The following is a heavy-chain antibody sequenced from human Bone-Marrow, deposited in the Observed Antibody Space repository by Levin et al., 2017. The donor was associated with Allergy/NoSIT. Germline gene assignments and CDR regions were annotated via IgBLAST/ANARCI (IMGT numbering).Heavy chain of an antibody. V-gene: IGHV3-23*01. J-gene: IGHJ4*02. CDR3: ATQPYYYGSGSYYNPHYIDY. Sequence: GESLKISCAASGFTFSSYAMSWVRQAPGKGLEWVSAISGSGGSTYYADSVKGRFTISRDNSKNTLYLKMNSLRAEDTAVYYCATQPYYYGSGSYYNPHYIDYWGQGTLVTVSS. CDR2: ISGSGGST. CDR1: GFTFSSYA. D-gene: IGHD3-10*01.